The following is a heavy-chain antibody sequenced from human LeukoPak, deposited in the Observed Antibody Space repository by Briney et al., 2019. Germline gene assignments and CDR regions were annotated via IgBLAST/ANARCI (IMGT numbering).Heavy chain of an antibody. CDR1: GGSISSSSYY. J-gene: IGHJ5*02. D-gene: IGHD6-19*01. CDR3: ARVVRFRSRVTVAGTGRWFDP. V-gene: IGHV4-39*07. Sequence: SETLSLTCTVSGGSISSSSYYWGWLRQPPGKGLEWIVSMYYSGSTYYNPALKSRITISVDTSKNQFSLKLSSVTAADTAVYYCARVVRFRSRVTVAGTGRWFDPWGQGTLVTVSS. CDR2: MYYSGST.